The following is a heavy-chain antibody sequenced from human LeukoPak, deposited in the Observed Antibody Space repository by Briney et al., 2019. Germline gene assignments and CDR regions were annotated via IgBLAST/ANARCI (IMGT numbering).Heavy chain of an antibody. CDR1: GYTFSNYW. CDR2: IYPGDSDT. V-gene: IGHV5-51*01. D-gene: IGHD3-22*01. J-gene: IGHJ4*02. CDR3: ARSLDSSGYYYLI. Sequence: GESLKISCEASGYTFSNYWIGWVRQMTGKGLEWMGIIYPGDSDTKYSPSFQGQVTISADKSISTAYLQWSSLKASDTAMYYCARSLDSSGYYYLIWGQGTLVTVSS.